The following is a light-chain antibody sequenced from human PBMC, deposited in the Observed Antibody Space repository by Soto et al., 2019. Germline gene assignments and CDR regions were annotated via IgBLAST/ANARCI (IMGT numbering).Light chain of an antibody. CDR1: QSVSSY. CDR2: DAS. J-gene: IGKJ4*01. CDR3: QQRRNRPLT. Sequence: EILLTQSPATLSLSPGERATLSCRASQSVSSYLAWYQQKPGQAPRLLIYDASNRATGIPTRFSGSGSGTDFTLTISSLEPEDFAVYYCQQRRNRPLTFGGGTKVEIK. V-gene: IGKV3-11*01.